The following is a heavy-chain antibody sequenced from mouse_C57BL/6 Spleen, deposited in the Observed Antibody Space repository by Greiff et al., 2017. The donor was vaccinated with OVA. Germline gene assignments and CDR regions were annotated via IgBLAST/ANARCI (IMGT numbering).Heavy chain of an antibody. V-gene: IGHV1-82*01. CDR3: ARKGTGTLYWYFDV. D-gene: IGHD4-1*01. J-gene: IGHJ1*03. CDR2: IYPGDGDT. Sequence: LVESGPELVKPGASVKISCKASGYAFSSSWMNWVKQRPGKGLEWIGRIYPGDGDTNYNGKFKGKATLTADKSSSTAYMQLSSLTSEDSAVYFCARKGTGTLYWYFDVWGTGTTVTVSS. CDR1: GYAFSSSW.